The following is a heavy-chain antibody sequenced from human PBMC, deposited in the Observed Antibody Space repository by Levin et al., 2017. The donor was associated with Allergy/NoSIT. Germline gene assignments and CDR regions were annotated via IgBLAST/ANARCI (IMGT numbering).Heavy chain of an antibody. CDR3: AISSGWFRPTGAFDY. CDR2: IRGSGVST. D-gene: IGHD6-19*01. CDR1: GFTFSNYA. V-gene: IGHV3-23*01. J-gene: IGHJ4*02. Sequence: GGSLRLSCAASGFTFSNYAMSWVRQAPGKGLEWVSAIRGSGVSTYYADSVKGRFSISRDNSNNTLYLQMNTLRAEDTAVYYCAISSGWFRPTGAFDYWGQGTRVTVSS.